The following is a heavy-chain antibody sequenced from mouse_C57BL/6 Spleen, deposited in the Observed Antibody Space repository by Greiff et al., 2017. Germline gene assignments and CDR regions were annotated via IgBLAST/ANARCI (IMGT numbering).Heavy chain of an antibody. CDR1: GYTFTSYW. J-gene: IGHJ1*03. CDR3: AIRDPISDYYGSSYWYFDV. V-gene: IGHV1-74*01. CDR2: IHPSDSDT. D-gene: IGHD1-1*01. Sequence: QVQLKQPGAELVKPGASVKVSCKASGYTFTSYWMHWVKQRPGQGLEWIGRIHPSDSDTNYNQKFKGKASLTVYKSSSTAYMQLSSLTSEDSAVYYCAIRDPISDYYGSSYWYFDVWGTGTTVTVSS.